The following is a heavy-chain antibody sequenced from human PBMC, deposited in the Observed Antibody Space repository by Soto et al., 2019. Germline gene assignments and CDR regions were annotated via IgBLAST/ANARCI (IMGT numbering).Heavy chain of an antibody. CDR1: GYTFTGYY. CDR2: INPQNGGT. Sequence: GASVKVSCKASGYTFTGYYIHWVREAPGQGLEWMGWINPQNGGTSYAQKFQGRVTLSRDTSINTAYLELSRLTFDDAAVYFCARERYQVISDGMDVWGQGTTVTVYS. CDR3: ARERYQVISDGMDV. D-gene: IGHD2-2*01. J-gene: IGHJ6*02. V-gene: IGHV1-2*02.